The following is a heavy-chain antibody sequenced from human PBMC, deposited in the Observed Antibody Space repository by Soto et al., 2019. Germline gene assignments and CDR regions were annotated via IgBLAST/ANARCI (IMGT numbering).Heavy chain of an antibody. Sequence: EVQVVESGGGLVQPGGSLRLSCAASGFTVSSNYMTWVRQAPGKGLEWVSVIYSDGSTYYADSAKGRFTISRHNSKNPLYLQMNILRAEDTAVYYCARVGYSGNWPPLFNWFYPWSQGTLVTFSS. V-gene: IGHV3-53*04. J-gene: IGHJ5*02. CDR3: ARVGYSGNWPPLFNWFYP. CDR1: GFTVSSNY. D-gene: IGHD6-13*01. CDR2: IYSDGST.